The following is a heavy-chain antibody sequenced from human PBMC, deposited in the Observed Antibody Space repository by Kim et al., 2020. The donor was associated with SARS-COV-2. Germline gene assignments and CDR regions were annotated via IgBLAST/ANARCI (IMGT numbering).Heavy chain of an antibody. CDR1: GYTFTSYG. CDR3: ARVALVAYYYGMDV. D-gene: IGHD3-16*02. CDR2: ISAYNGNT. Sequence: ASVKVSCKASGYTFTSYGISWVRQAPGQGLEWMGWISAYNGNTNYAQKLQGRVTMTTDTSTSTAYMELRSLRSDDTAVYYCARVALVAYYYGMDVWGQGTTVTVSS. J-gene: IGHJ6*02. V-gene: IGHV1-18*01.